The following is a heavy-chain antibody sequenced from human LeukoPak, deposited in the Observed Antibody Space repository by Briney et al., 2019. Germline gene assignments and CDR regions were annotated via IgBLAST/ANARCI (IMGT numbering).Heavy chain of an antibody. V-gene: IGHV3-30-3*01. J-gene: IGHJ5*02. Sequence: GGSLRLSCAASGFTFSSYAMHWVRHAPGMGLEWVAVISYDGSNKYYADSVKGRFTISRDNSKNTLYLQMNSLRAEDTAVYYCAREYGYDFSYNWFDPWGQGTLLTVSS. CDR2: ISYDGSNK. D-gene: IGHD5-12*01. CDR3: AREYGYDFSYNWFDP. CDR1: GFTFSSYA.